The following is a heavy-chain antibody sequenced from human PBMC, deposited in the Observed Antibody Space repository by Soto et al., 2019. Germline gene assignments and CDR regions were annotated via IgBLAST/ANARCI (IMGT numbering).Heavy chain of an antibody. V-gene: IGHV1-3*05. J-gene: IGHJ4*02. D-gene: IGHD2-21*02. CDR1: GYTFTSYA. CDR2: INAGNGNT. CDR3: ARSIVVVTARDY. Sequence: QVQLVQSGAEEKKPGASVKVSCKASGYTFTSYAMHWVRQAPGQRLEWMGWINAGNGNTKYSQKFQGRVTITRDTSGRPGYMELRSLSSEDTAVYCCARSIVVVTARDYWGQGTLVTVSS.